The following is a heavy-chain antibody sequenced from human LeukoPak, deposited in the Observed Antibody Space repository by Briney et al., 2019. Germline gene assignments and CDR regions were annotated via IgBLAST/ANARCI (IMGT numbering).Heavy chain of an antibody. CDR2: IYTSGST. CDR3: ARVEGVGYDFWSGYYTGWFDP. CDR1: GGSISSYY. J-gene: IGHJ5*02. D-gene: IGHD3-3*01. Sequence: SETLSLTCTVTGGSISSYYWSWIRQPAGKGLEWIGRIYTSGSTNYNPSLKSRVTMSVDTSKNQFSLKLSSVTAADTAVHYCARVEGVGYDFWSGYYTGWFDPWGQGTLVTVSS. V-gene: IGHV4-4*07.